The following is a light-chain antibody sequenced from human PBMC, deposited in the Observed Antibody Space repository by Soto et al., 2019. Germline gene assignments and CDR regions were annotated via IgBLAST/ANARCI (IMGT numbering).Light chain of an antibody. J-gene: IGKJ3*01. CDR1: QDISSW. Sequence: DIQMTQSPSSVSASVGDRVTITCRASQDISSWVAWYQQKPGKAPKLLISAASSLQSGVPRRFSGSGSGTDFTLTISSLQPEDFATYFCQQGYSFAFTFGPGTKV. CDR2: AAS. CDR3: QQGYSFAFT. V-gene: IGKV1-12*01.